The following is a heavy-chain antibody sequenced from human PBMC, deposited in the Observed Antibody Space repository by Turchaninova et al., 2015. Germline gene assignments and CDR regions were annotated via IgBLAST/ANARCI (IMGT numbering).Heavy chain of an antibody. CDR3: AREPDTSGNYHDY. CDR2: NNPKSGGT. D-gene: IGHD3-22*01. CDR1: GYTFTSYH. V-gene: IGHV1-2*06. Sequence: QVQLVQSGAVVKKPGASVKVSCKASGYTFTSYHIHWVRQAPGQGLEWMGRNNPKSGGTNYAQKIQGRVSVTRGTSISTAYMELSRLTSDDTAVYYCAREPDTSGNYHDYWGLGSLITVS. J-gene: IGHJ4*02.